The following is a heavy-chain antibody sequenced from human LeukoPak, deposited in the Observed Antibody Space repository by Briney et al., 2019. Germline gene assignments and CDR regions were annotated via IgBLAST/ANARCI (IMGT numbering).Heavy chain of an antibody. CDR2: INPNSGGT. V-gene: IGHV1-2*02. CDR1: GYTFTGYY. CDR3: AKAAASQDAFDI. D-gene: IGHD6-13*01. J-gene: IGHJ3*02. Sequence: GASVKVSCKASGYTFTGYYMHWVRQAPGQGLEWMGWINPNSGGTNYAQKFQGRVTITRDTSISTAYMELSRLRSDDTAVYYCAKAAASQDAFDIWGQGTMVTVSS.